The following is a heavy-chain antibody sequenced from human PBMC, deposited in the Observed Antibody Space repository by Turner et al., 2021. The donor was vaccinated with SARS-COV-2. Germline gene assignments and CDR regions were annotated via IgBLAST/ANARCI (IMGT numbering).Heavy chain of an antibody. D-gene: IGHD2-15*01. V-gene: IGHV4-39*01. CDR3: VACGTTNCYSGGVDH. CDR2: IHYSGSP. J-gene: IGHJ5*02. Sequence: WTFSGGSVRGSSYYWGWIRQSPGKGLEWIGTIHYSGSPYHNLALRSRVTLSVDPDRDQVSVDLISVTATDAAVYWCVACGTTNCYSGGVDHWGQGARVAVSA. CDR1: GGSVRGSSYY.